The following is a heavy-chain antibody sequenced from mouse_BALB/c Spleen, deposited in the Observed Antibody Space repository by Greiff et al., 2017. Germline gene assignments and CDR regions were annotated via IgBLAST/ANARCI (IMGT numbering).Heavy chain of an antibody. D-gene: IGHD1-1*01. CDR2: ISCYNGAT. CDR1: GYSFTGYY. CDR3: ARSHYYGSSPYAMDY. V-gene: IGHV1S34*01. J-gene: IGHJ4*01. Sequence: LVKTGASVKLSCKASGYSFTGYYMHWVKQSHGKSLEWIGYISCYNGATSYNQKFKGKATFTVDTSSSTAYMQFNSLTSEDSAVYYCARSHYYGSSPYAMDYWGQGTSVTVSS.